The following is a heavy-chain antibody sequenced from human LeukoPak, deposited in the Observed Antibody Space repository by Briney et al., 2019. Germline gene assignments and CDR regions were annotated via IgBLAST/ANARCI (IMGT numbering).Heavy chain of an antibody. J-gene: IGHJ4*02. CDR3: ARHPFQYPFDY. CDR2: ISDIGSI. CDR1: GGSISSYY. V-gene: IGHV4-59*08. Sequence: SETLSLTCTVSGGSISSYYWSWIRQPPGKGLEWIAYISDIGSINYNPSLKSRATISLDTSKNQFSLKLSSVTAADTAIYYCARHPFQYPFDYWGPGTLVSVSS. D-gene: IGHD2/OR15-2a*01.